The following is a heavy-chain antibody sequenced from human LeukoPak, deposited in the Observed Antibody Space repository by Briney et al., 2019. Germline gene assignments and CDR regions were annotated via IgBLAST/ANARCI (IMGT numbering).Heavy chain of an antibody. CDR3: ARDRQVYYDILTGSTYYYYGMDV. V-gene: IGHV3-33*01. CDR2: IWYDGSNK. Sequence: GGSLRLSCAASGVTFSSDGMHWVREAPGKGLEGVAIIWYDGSNKYYADSVKGRFTISRDNSKNTLYLQMNRLRAEDTAVYYCARDRQVYYDILTGSTYYYYGMDVWGKGTTVTVSS. CDR1: GVTFSSDG. J-gene: IGHJ6*04. D-gene: IGHD3-9*01.